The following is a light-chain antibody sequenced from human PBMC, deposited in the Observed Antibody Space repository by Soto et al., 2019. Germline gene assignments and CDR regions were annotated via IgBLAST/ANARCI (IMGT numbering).Light chain of an antibody. Sequence: LTQPASVSGSPGQSITISCGGTSSDVGAYIYVSWYQQYPGKAPKLIIYEVNNRPSGVSGRFSGSKSDTTAYLTISGLQAEDEADYYCSSYSDSDTKVFGTGTKVTGL. CDR2: EVN. J-gene: IGLJ1*01. CDR1: SSDVGAYIY. V-gene: IGLV2-14*03. CDR3: SSYSDSDTKV.